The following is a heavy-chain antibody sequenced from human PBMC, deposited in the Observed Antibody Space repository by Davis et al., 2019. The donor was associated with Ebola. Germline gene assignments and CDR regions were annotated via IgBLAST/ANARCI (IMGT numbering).Heavy chain of an antibody. V-gene: IGHV3-15*01. CDR2: IKSKTDGGTT. D-gene: IGHD3-10*01. Sequence: PGGSLRLSCAASGFTFSNAWMSWVRQAPGKGLEWVGRIKSKTDGGTTDYAAPAKGRFTISRDDSKNTVYLQMNSLKTEDTAVYHCTTASITMVRGVPDYWGQGTLVTVSS. J-gene: IGHJ4*02. CDR3: TTASITMVRGVPDY. CDR1: GFTFSNAW.